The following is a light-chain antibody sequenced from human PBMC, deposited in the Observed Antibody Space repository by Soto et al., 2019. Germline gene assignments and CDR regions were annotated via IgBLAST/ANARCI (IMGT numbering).Light chain of an antibody. J-gene: IGLJ3*02. CDR2: EVT. CDR1: SSDVGGYNY. CDR3: SSYAASNNFYFV. Sequence: QSALTQPPSASGSPGQSVTISCTGTSSDVGGYNYVSWYQQYPGRAPKLMIYEVTKRRSGVPDRFSGSKSVNTASLTVSGLQGEDEADYYCSSYAASNNFYFVFGGGTKLTVL. V-gene: IGLV2-8*01.